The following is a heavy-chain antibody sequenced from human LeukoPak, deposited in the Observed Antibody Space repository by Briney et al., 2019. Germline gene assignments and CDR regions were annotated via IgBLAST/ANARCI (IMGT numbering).Heavy chain of an antibody. CDR1: GFTFSSYS. Sequence: PGGSLRLSCAASGFTFSSYSMNWVRQAPGKGLEWVSSISSSSSYIYYADSVKGRFTISRDNAKNSLYLQMNSLRAEDTAVYYCARAEPGIGYYYHYMDVWGKGTTVTVSS. CDR3: ARAEPGIGYYYHYMDV. D-gene: IGHD6-13*01. V-gene: IGHV3-21*01. J-gene: IGHJ6*03. CDR2: ISSSSSYI.